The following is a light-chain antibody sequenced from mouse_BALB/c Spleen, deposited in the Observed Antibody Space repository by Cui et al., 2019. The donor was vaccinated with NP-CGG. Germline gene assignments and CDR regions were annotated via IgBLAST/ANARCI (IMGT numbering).Light chain of an antibody. CDR1: TGTITTSNY. CDR2: GAN. CDR3: ALWYSNHFI. V-gene: IGLV1*01. Sequence: QAVVTQESALTTSPGETVTLTCRSSTGTITTSNYANWVQEKPDHLFSGLIGGANNRTPGVPARFSGSLIGDQAALTITGAQTEDEAIYFCALWYSNHFIFGSGTKVTVL. J-gene: IGLJ3*01.